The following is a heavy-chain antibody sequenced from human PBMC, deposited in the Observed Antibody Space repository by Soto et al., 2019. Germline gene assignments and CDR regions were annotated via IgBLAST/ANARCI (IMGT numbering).Heavy chain of an antibody. D-gene: IGHD2-2*01. V-gene: IGHV1-69*01. Sequence: QVQLVQSGAEVKKPGSSVKVSCKASGGTFGSYAISWVRQAPGQGPEWMGGIIPITGTANYAQKFQGRVTITAYESTSTASMQLSSLRSEDTDLYYCARSQGSSTSLEIYYYYYYGMDVWGQGTTVTVSS. CDR2: IIPITGTA. CDR3: ARSQGSSTSLEIYYYYYYGMDV. CDR1: GGTFGSYA. J-gene: IGHJ6*02.